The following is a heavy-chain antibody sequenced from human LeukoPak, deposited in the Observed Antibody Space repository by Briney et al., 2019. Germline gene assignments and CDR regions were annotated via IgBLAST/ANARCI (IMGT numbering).Heavy chain of an antibody. V-gene: IGHV1-8*01. CDR2: MNPNSGNT. CDR3: ARGVGSSSSHWFDP. CDR1: GYTFTSYD. D-gene: IGHD6-6*01. J-gene: IGHJ5*02. Sequence: ASVKVSCKASGYTFTSYDINWVRQATGQGLEWMGWMNPNSGNTGYAQKFQGRVTMTRNISISTAYMELSSLRSEDTAVYYCARGVGSSSSHWFDPWGQGTLVTVSS.